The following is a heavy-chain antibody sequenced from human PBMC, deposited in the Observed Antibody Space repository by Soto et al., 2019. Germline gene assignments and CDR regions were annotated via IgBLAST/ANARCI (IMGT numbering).Heavy chain of an antibody. J-gene: IGHJ6*02. V-gene: IGHV3-23*01. CDR2: ISGSGGST. CDR3: EKTLYLEWLSKYSHYDGTDV. Sequence: GSLRLSCAASGVTFSSYAMSWVRQAPGKGLGWVSAISGSGGSTYYADSVKGRFTISRDNSKNTLYLQMNSLRAEDTAVYHCEKTLYLEWLSKYSHYDGTDVWGQGTKGIVSS. CDR1: GVTFSSYA. D-gene: IGHD3-3*01.